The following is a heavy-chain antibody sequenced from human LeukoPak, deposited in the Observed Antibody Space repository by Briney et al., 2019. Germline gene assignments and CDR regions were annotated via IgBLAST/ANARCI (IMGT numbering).Heavy chain of an antibody. J-gene: IGHJ4*02. Sequence: GGSQRPSCAASGFTSDDYAMHWVRQAPGKRLEWVSGIRWNSGSIGYADSVKGRFTISRDNAKNSLFLQMNSLRAEDTALYYCAKDSSGYYGVFDYWGQGTLVTVSS. V-gene: IGHV3-9*02. CDR3: AKDSSGYYGVFDY. D-gene: IGHD3-22*01. CDR2: IRWNSGSI. CDR1: GFTSDDYA.